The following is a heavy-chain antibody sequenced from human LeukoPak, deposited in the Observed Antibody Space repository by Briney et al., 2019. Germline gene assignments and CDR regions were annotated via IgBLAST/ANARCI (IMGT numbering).Heavy chain of an antibody. D-gene: IGHD2-21*02. CDR3: ARDRTDCGGDCYYYYYYGMDV. Sequence: GGSLRLSCAASGFTFSSYAMHWVRQAPGKGLEWVAVISYDGSNKYYADSVKGRFTISRDNSKNTLYLQMNSLRAEDTAVYYCARDRTDCGGDCYYYYYYGMDVWGQGTTVTVSS. J-gene: IGHJ6*02. CDR2: ISYDGSNK. V-gene: IGHV3-30-3*01. CDR1: GFTFSSYA.